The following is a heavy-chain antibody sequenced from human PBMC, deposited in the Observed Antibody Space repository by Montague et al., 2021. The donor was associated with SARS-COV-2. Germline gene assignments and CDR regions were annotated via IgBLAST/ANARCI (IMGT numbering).Heavy chain of an antibody. J-gene: IGHJ4*02. CDR1: GLTFSNYW. D-gene: IGHD3-3*01. CDR2: IKPDGNEK. CDR3: AGDPPYDHYLSFDY. V-gene: IGHV3-7*05. Sequence: SLRLSCTGSGLTFSNYWMNWVRQAPGKGLEWVANIKPDGNEKHYVDSVKGRFTISRDNANNSLYLQMNNLRAEDTAVYYCAGDPPYDHYLSFDYWGQGTLVTVSS.